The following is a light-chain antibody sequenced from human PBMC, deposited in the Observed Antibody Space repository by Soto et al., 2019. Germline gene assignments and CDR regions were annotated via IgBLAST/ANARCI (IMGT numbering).Light chain of an antibody. CDR2: SAS. Sequence: VMTQSPATLSESPGERATLSCRASLSISKNLAWYQQKPGQAPMLLIYSASTRATAIPAWFSGSASGTEFTLAIRSLQSEDFAVYYCQQYNEWPLTFGGGTKVQTK. CDR3: QQYNEWPLT. V-gene: IGKV3-15*01. J-gene: IGKJ4*01. CDR1: LSISKN.